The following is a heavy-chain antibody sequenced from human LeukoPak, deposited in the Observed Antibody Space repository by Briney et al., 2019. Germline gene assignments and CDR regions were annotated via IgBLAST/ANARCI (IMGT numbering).Heavy chain of an antibody. D-gene: IGHD3-3*01. J-gene: IGHJ3*02. CDR3: AKDGITIFGVVIKSYDAFDI. CDR2: ISSSSSTI. CDR1: GFTFSSYS. V-gene: IGHV3-48*01. Sequence: GGSLRLSCAASGFTFSSYSMNWVRQAPGKGLEWVSYISSSSSTIYYADSVKGRFTISRDNSKNTLYLQMNSLRAEDTAVYYCAKDGITIFGVVIKSYDAFDIWGQGTMVTVSS.